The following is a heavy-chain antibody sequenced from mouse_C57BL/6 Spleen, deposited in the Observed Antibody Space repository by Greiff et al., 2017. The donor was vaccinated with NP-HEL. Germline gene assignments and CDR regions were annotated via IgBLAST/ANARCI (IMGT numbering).Heavy chain of an antibody. V-gene: IGHV1-64*01. D-gene: IGHD1-1*01. J-gene: IGHJ4*01. CDR3: AREYSTTVSRGAMDY. CDR1: GYTFTSYW. Sequence: VQLQQPGAELVKPGASVKLSCKASGYTFTSYWMHWVKQRPGQGLEWIGMIHPNSGSTNYNEQFKSNATLTVDQSSSTAYMQLSSLTSEDSAVYYCAREYSTTVSRGAMDYWGQGTSVTVSS. CDR2: IHPNSGST.